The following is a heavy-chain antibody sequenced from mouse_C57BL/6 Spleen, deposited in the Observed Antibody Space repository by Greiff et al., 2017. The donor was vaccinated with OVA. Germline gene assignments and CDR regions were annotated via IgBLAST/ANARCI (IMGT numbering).Heavy chain of an antibody. CDR2: IYPGDGDT. V-gene: IGHV1-82*01. CDR1: GYAFSSSW. J-gene: IGHJ2*01. Sequence: QVQLQQSGPELVKPGASVKISCKASGYAFSSSWMNWVKQRPGKGLEWIGRIYPGDGDTNYNGKFKGKATLTADKSSSTAYMQLSSLTSEDSAVYFCAREGVLKVFDYWGQGTTLTVSS. CDR3: AREGVLKVFDY. D-gene: IGHD2-14*01.